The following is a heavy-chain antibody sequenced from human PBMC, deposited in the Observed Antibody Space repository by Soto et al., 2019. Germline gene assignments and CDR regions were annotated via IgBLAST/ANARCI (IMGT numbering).Heavy chain of an antibody. CDR2: INYSGST. D-gene: IGHD3-3*01. CDR1: GGSVSSYY. J-gene: IGHJ5*02. Sequence: PSETLSLTCTVSGGSVSSYYWSWIRQPPGKGLEWIGYINYSGSTNYNPSLKSRVTISVDTSKNQFSLKLSSVTAADTAVYYCARDQWGIFGTNWFDPWGQGTLVTVSS. CDR3: ARDQWGIFGTNWFDP. V-gene: IGHV4-59*02.